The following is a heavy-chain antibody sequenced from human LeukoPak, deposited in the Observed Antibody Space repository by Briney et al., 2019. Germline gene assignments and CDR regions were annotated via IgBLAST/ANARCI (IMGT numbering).Heavy chain of an antibody. CDR3: ARGSTMVRGRGLDP. V-gene: IGHV6-1*01. D-gene: IGHD3-10*01. Sequence: SQTLSLTCAISGDIVSSNSAAWNWIRQSPSRGLEWLGRTYYRSKWYNDYAVSVKSRITINPDTSKNQFSLQLNSVTPEDTAVYYCARGSTMVRGRGLDPWGQGTLVTVSS. CDR1: GDIVSSNSAA. J-gene: IGHJ5*02. CDR2: TYYRSKWYN.